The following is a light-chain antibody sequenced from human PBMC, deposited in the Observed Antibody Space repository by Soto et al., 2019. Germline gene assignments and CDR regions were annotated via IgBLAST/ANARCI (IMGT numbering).Light chain of an antibody. CDR2: TNN. CDR3: ATWDDSLNAVV. V-gene: IGLV1-44*01. Sequence: QSVLTQPPSASGTPVQRVSIYCSGSSSNIGSNTVNWYQQLPGTAPKLLIYTNNQRPSGVPDRFSGSKSGTSASLAISGLRSVDEADYYCATWDDSLNAVVFGGGTKVTVL. J-gene: IGLJ2*01. CDR1: SSNIGSNT.